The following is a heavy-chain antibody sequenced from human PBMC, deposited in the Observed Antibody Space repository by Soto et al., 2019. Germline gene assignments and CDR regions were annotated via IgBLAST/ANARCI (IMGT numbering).Heavy chain of an antibody. V-gene: IGHV3-48*02. CDR1: GFTFSLYS. CDR3: ARAVTWGLDV. Sequence: VQLVESGGGLVQPGVSLRRSCAASGFTFSLYSMSWVRQAPGKGLEWVSYISRSSTGIHYADSVKGRFTISRDDATNSMHLQMNSLRDGDTAVYYCARAVTWGLDVWGQGTTVSISS. D-gene: IGHD3-10*01. J-gene: IGHJ6*02. CDR2: ISRSSTGI.